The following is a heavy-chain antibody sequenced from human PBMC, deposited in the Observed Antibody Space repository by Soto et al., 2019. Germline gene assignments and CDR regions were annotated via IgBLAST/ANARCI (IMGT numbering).Heavy chain of an antibody. CDR1: GGSPRSFY. J-gene: IGHJ4*02. CDR2: IYYSGST. Sequence: SSETLSPPRTVSGGSPRSFYLSWVRQPPGKGLEWIGYIYYSGSTNYNPSLKSRVTISVDTSKNQFSLKLSSVTAADTAVYYCARLIRQDTHFDYWGQGTLVTVSS. D-gene: IGHD2-8*01. CDR3: ARLIRQDTHFDY. V-gene: IGHV4-59*01.